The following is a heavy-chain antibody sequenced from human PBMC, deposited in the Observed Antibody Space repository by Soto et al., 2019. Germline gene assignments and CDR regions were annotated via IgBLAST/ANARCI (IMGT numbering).Heavy chain of an antibody. J-gene: IGHJ4*02. CDR1: GYTFTSYG. Sequence: QVQLVQSGAEVKKPGASVKVSCKAYGYTFTSYGISWVRQAPGQGLEWMGWISAYNGNTNYAQKLQGRVTMTTDTSTSTAYMELRSLRSDDTAVYYCARDNNGRGSSWPFDYWGQGTLVTVSS. V-gene: IGHV1-18*04. CDR3: ARDNNGRGSSWPFDY. D-gene: IGHD6-13*01. CDR2: ISAYNGNT.